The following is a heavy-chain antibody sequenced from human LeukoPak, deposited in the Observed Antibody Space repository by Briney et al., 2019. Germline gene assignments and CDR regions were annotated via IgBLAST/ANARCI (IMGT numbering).Heavy chain of an antibody. Sequence: SETLSLTCPLSGGSTSSRGYYSSWIRQHPGKGLEWIGYIYYSGSTYYNPSLKSRVTISVDTSKNQFSLKLSSVTAADTAVYYWARYARHYDSSCYPNWFEHWGQGTLVTVSS. CDR1: GGSTSSRGYY. V-gene: IGHV4-31*03. CDR2: IYYSGST. D-gene: IGHD3-22*01. CDR3: ARYARHYDSSCYPNWFEH. J-gene: IGHJ5*02.